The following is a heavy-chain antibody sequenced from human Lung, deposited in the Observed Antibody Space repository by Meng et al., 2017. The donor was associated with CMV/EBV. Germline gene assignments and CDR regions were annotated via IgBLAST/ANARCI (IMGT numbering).Heavy chain of an antibody. CDR3: ARGLKQWLVLTSWFDP. CDR1: GSFLAYY. V-gene: IGHV4-34*01. J-gene: IGHJ5*02. Sequence: GSFLAYYLTSLPPPPAKGLHLLWEIHHSGSPTYNPSLKSRVTISVDPSKNQFSPKLSSVTAADTAVYYCARGLKQWLVLTSWFDPWGQGTLVTVSS. D-gene: IGHD6-19*01. CDR2: IHHSGSP.